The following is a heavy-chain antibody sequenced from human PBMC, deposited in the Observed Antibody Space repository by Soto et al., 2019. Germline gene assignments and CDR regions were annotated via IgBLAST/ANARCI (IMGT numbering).Heavy chain of an antibody. D-gene: IGHD2-2*01. J-gene: IGHJ4*02. CDR2: INPGGDST. Sequence: ASVKVSCKASGYTFTSYYMHWVRQAPGQGLEWMGIINPGGDSTSYAQKFQGRVSMTRDTSTSTIYMELSSLRYEDTVVYYCARRNCKSTSCFFDYWGQGTLVTVSS. V-gene: IGHV1-46*01. CDR3: ARRNCKSTSCFFDY. CDR1: GYTFTSYY.